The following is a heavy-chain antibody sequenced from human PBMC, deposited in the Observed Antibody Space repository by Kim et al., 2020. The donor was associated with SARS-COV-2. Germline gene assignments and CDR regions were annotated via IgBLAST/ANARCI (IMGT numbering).Heavy chain of an antibody. V-gene: IGHV3-30*04. Sequence: GGSLRLSCAASGFTFSSYAMHWVRQAPGKGLEWVAVISYDGSNKYYADSVKGRFTISRDNSKNRLYLQMNSLRAEDTAVYYCARDRHSGSYGLYFQHWGQGTLLPVSS. D-gene: IGHD1-26*01. CDR1: GFTFSSYA. CDR2: ISYDGSNK. J-gene: IGHJ1*01. CDR3: ARDRHSGSYGLYFQH.